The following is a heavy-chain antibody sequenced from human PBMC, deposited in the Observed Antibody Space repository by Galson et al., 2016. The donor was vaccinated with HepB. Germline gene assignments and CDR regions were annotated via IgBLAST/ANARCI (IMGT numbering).Heavy chain of an antibody. J-gene: IGHJ3*01. CDR1: GFTFNKYD. V-gene: IGHV3-33*01. CDR2: IWYDGRNK. D-gene: IGHD5-18*01. Sequence: SLRLSCAASGFTFNKYDMHWVRQAPGKGLEWVAIIWYDGRNKYYGDSVQGRFTILRDNSKNTLYLQMNSLRAEDTAMYYCARDNVETTLVLRYDAFDLWGQGTMVAVSP. CDR3: ARDNVETTLVLRYDAFDL.